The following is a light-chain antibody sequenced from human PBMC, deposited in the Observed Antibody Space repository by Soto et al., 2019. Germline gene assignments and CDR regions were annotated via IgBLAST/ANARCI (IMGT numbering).Light chain of an antibody. CDR3: GSWDSSLSAYV. V-gene: IGLV1-51*01. J-gene: IGLJ1*01. CDR1: SSNIGGNS. Sequence: QSFLTQPPSVSAAPGQKVTISCSGSSSNIGGNSVSWYQQLPGTAPKLLIYDDNKRPSRIPDRFSGSKSGTSPTLGITGFQTGEEVDYYCGSWDSSLSAYVFGTGTKVTVL. CDR2: DDN.